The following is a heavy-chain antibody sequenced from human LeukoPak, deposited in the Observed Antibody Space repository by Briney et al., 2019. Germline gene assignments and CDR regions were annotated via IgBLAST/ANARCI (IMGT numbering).Heavy chain of an antibody. D-gene: IGHD6-19*01. CDR2: ISSSGSTI. CDR1: GFTFSDYY. J-gene: IGHJ6*02. V-gene: IGHV3-11*01. Sequence: PGGSLRLSCAASGFTFSDYYMSWIRQAPGKGLEWVSYISSSGSTIYYADSVKGRFTISRDNAKNSLYLQMNSLRAEDTAVYYCARDRPRSSSGWYSAYYGMDVWGQGTTVTVSS. CDR3: ARDRPRSSSGWYSAYYGMDV.